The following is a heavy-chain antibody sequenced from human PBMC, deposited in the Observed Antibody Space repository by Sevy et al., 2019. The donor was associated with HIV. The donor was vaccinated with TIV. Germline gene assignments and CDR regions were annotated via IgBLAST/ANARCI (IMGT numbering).Heavy chain of an antibody. CDR3: ARVTYKYGQNYFDF. D-gene: IGHD3-10*01. J-gene: IGHJ4*02. CDR1: GFTFSDNY. V-gene: IGHV3-11*06. Sequence: EGSLRLSCTASGFTFSDNYMSWIRQAPGKALEWVSDISSSRTYANHADSVKGRFTISRDNAKNSLYLQMNNLRAEDTAVYYCARVTYKYGQNYFDFWGQGTLVTVSS. CDR2: ISSSRTYA.